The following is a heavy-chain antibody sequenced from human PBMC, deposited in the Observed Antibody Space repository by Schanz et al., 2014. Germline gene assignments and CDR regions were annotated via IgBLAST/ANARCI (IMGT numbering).Heavy chain of an antibody. V-gene: IGHV4-34*01. CDR2: IGHSGNT. J-gene: IGHJ4*02. D-gene: IGHD6-13*01. CDR1: GGSLSGYF. CDR3: ARGLQQLGSFDF. Sequence: QVQLQQWGAGLLKPSETLSLTCAVYGGSLSGYFWSWIRQPPGKGLEWIGDIGHSGNTKDNPSLKSRVTMSVETSKNQFSLNLSCLTAADTAVYYCARGLQQLGSFDFWGPGTLVSVSS.